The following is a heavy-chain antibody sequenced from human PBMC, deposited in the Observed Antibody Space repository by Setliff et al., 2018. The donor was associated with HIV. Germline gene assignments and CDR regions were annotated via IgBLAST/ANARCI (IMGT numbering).Heavy chain of an antibody. CDR3: ARGDAMTSLGAFDI. D-gene: IGHD2-2*01. V-gene: IGHV4-31*03. J-gene: IGHJ3*02. CDR2: IYYSGGT. CDR1: GGSITSGGFY. Sequence: SETLSLTCTDSGGSITSGGFYWSWIRQYPQKGLEWIGYIYYSGGTYYNPSLKSRVTMSVDTFKNQFSLKLSSVTAADTAVYYCARGDAMTSLGAFDIWGQGTMVTVSS.